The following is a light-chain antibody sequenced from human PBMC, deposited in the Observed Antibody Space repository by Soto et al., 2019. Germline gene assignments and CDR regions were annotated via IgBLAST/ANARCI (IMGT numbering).Light chain of an antibody. CDR2: SAS. V-gene: IGKV1-39*01. CDR1: QRINIY. CDR3: QQGHSTPYT. J-gene: IGKJ2*01. Sequence: DIQMTQSPSSLSTSVGDRVTITCRASQRINIYLNWYRQKPGRAPKLLIHSASALPSGVPSRFSGSGSGTEFTLTMSGLQPEDFATYYCQQGHSTPYTFGQGTKVDNK.